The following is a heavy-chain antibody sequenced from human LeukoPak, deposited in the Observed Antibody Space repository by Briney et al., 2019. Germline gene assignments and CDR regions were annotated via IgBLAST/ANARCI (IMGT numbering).Heavy chain of an antibody. J-gene: IGHJ5*02. Sequence: ASVKVSCKASGYTFTSYYMHWVRQAPGQGLEWMGIINPSGDSTSYAQKFQGRVTMTRDTSTSTVYMELSSLRSEDTAVYYCARDGATYSYGYSWFDPWGQGTLVTVSS. CDR3: ARDGATYSYGYSWFDP. CDR1: GYTFTSYY. D-gene: IGHD5-18*01. V-gene: IGHV1-46*01. CDR2: INPSGDST.